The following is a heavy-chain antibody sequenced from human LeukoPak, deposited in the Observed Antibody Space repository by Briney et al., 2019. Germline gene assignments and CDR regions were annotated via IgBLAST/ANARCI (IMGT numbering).Heavy chain of an antibody. V-gene: IGHV4-38-2*01. Sequence: SETLSLTCAVSGYSLGKNYYWGWVRQPPGKGLEWIGRIYGTGSTSYNPSLMNRVTMSVDTSKNHFSLKLTSVTAADTAVYYCARYDSRGSASTRFDYWGQGILVTISS. J-gene: IGHJ4*02. D-gene: IGHD3-16*01. CDR2: IYGTGST. CDR1: GYSLGKNYY. CDR3: ARYDSRGSASTRFDY.